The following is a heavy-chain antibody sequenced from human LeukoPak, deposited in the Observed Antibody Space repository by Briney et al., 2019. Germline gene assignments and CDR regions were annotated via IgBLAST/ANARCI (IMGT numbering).Heavy chain of an antibody. CDR2: ISSSSSYI. D-gene: IGHD2-15*01. CDR3: AKASRYCSGNSCYSHYFDY. V-gene: IGHV3-21*01. Sequence: GGSLRLSCAASGFTFSSYSMNWVRQAPGNGLEWVSSISSSSSYIYYADSVKGRFTISRDNAKNSLYLQMNSLRVEDTAVYYCAKASRYCSGNSCYSHYFDYWGQGTLVTVSS. J-gene: IGHJ4*02. CDR1: GFTFSSYS.